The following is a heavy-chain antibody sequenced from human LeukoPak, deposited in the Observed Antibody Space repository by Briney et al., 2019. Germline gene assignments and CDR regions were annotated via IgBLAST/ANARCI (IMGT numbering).Heavy chain of an antibody. CDR3: AKFRGSSSWYGGDYFDY. CDR2: ISGSGGST. Sequence: GGSLRLSCAASGFTFSSYAMSWVRQAPGKGLEWVSAISGSGGSTYYADSVKGRFTISRDNSKNTLYLQMNSLRAKDTAVYYCAKFRGSSSWYGGDYFDYWGQGTLVTVSS. D-gene: IGHD6-13*01. CDR1: GFTFSSYA. J-gene: IGHJ4*02. V-gene: IGHV3-23*01.